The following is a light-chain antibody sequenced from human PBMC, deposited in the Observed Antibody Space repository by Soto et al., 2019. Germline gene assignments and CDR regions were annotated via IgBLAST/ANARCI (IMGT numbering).Light chain of an antibody. CDR2: EVT. CDR1: SSDVGGYDL. J-gene: IGLJ2*01. CDR3: CSYEGSSTSVV. V-gene: IGLV2-23*02. Sequence: QSVLTQPASVSGSPGQSITISCTGTSSDVGGYDLVSWYQQHPGKAPKLIIYEVTKRPSGVSNRFSGSKSANTAYLTVSGLQAEDEADYYCCSYEGSSTSVVFGGGTKLTVL.